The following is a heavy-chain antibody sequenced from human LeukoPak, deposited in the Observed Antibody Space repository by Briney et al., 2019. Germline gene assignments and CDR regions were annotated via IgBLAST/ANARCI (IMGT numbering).Heavy chain of an antibody. CDR3: ARLNDWAVAGTASDY. CDR2: INPNSGGT. V-gene: IGHV1-2*02. J-gene: IGHJ4*02. Sequence: ASVKVSCKASGYTFTGYYMHWVRQAPGQGLEWMGWINPNSGGTNYAQKLQGRVTMTTDTSTSTAYMELRSLRSDDTAVYYCARLNDWAVAGTASDYWGQGTLVTVSS. D-gene: IGHD6-19*01. CDR1: GYTFTGYY.